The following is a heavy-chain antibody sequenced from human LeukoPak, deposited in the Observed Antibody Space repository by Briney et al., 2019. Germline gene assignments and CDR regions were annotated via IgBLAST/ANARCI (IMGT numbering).Heavy chain of an antibody. CDR2: ISSSSSYI. J-gene: IGHJ4*02. D-gene: IGHD6-6*01. CDR1: GFTFSSYS. Sequence: GGTLRLSCAASGFTFSSYSMNWVRQAPGKGLEWVSSISSSSSYIYYADSVKGRFTISRDNAKNSLYLQMNSLRAEDTAVYYCARDGEIIAARRTAGDDYWGQGTLVTVSS. CDR3: ARDGEIIAARRTAGDDY. V-gene: IGHV3-21*01.